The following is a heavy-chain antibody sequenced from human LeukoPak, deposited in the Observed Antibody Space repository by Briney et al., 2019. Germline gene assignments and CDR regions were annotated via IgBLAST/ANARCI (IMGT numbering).Heavy chain of an antibody. D-gene: IGHD2-2*03. CDR3: ARDGYCSTTNCYPTENWFDP. Sequence: ASVKVSCKASGYTFTSYGISWVRQAPGQGLEWMGWISAYNGNTNYAQKLQGRVAMTADTSTSTAYMELRSLRSDDTAVYYCARDGYCSTTNCYPTENWFDPWDQGTLVTVSS. J-gene: IGHJ5*02. V-gene: IGHV1-18*01. CDR1: GYTFTSYG. CDR2: ISAYNGNT.